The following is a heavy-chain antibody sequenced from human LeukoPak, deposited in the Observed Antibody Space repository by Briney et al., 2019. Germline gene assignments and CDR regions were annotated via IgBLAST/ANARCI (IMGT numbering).Heavy chain of an antibody. D-gene: IGHD3-10*01. J-gene: IGHJ4*02. CDR1: GFTFRNYV. Sequence: GGSLRLSCAASGFTFRNYVIHWVRQAPGKGLEWVEVTSSDLNVKLYADSVKGRFTISRDNSRSTLYLQMNSLRPEDTAIYYCAREGYYGSGSPPSLYFDYWGQGTLVTVSS. CDR3: AREGYYGSGSPPSLYFDY. CDR2: TSSDLNVK. V-gene: IGHV3-30*03.